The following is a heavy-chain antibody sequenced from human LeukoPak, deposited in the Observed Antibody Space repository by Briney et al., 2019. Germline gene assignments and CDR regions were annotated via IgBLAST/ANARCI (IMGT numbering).Heavy chain of an antibody. D-gene: IGHD1-26*01. J-gene: IGHJ4*02. CDR1: GYTFTGYY. CDR3: ARDPSLHSGSYYSDY. Sequence: ASVKVSCKASGYTFTGYYMHWVRQAPGQGLEWMGRINPNSGGTNYAQKFQGRVTMTRDTSTSTAYMELRSLRSDDTAVYYCARDPSLHSGSYYSDYWGQGTLVTVSS. CDR2: INPNSGGT. V-gene: IGHV1-2*06.